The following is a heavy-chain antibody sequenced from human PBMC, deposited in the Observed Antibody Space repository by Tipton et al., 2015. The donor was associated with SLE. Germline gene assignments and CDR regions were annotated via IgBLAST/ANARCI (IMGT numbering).Heavy chain of an antibody. D-gene: IGHD1-7*01. Sequence: SLRLSCAASGFTFRNSWMNWVRQAPGKGLEWVSYISSSGSGSIILYADSVKGRFTISRDTAKNSLYLQMNSLKAEDTAVYYCARKVSGTTHFDYWGQGTLVTVSS. V-gene: IGHV3-48*03. J-gene: IGHJ4*02. CDR3: ARKVSGTTHFDY. CDR2: ISSSGSGSII. CDR1: GFTFRNSW.